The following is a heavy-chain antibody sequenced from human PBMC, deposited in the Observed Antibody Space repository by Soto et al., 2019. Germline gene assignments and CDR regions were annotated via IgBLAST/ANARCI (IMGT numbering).Heavy chain of an antibody. CDR3: ARTNGGHYDY. Sequence: QVQLHESGPGLVKPSQTLSLTCNVSGGSVRSGDFYWGWIRQPPGKGLESIGYIYSTGSTYYNPSLKRRILISLDRPSNQFSLRLASSAAADTAIYYCARTNGGHYDYWGQGVLVTVSS. J-gene: IGHJ4*02. CDR2: IYSTGST. CDR1: GGSVRSGDFY. D-gene: IGHD2-8*01. V-gene: IGHV4-30-4*01.